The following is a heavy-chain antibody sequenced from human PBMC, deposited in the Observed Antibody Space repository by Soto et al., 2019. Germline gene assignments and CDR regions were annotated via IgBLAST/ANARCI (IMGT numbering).Heavy chain of an antibody. CDR2: IYHSGST. Sequence: QVQLQESGPGLVKPSGTLSLTCAVSGGSISSSNWWSWVRQPPGKGLEWIGEIYHSGSTNYNPSLNSRVTPSVDKSKNQFSLKLSPVTAADTAVYDCARVSEGRGFQTNEWGPGTLVTVSS. CDR1: GGSISSSNW. D-gene: IGHD3-22*01. V-gene: IGHV4-4*02. CDR3: ARVSEGRGFQTNE. J-gene: IGHJ4*02.